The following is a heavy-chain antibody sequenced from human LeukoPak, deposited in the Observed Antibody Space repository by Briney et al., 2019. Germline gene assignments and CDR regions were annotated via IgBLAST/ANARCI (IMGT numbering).Heavy chain of an antibody. D-gene: IGHD3-10*01. CDR3: ARRPLTPITMVRGVISGYFDY. CDR2: IIPIFGTA. J-gene: IGHJ4*02. CDR1: GGTFSSYA. Sequence: VASVKVSCKASGGTFSSYAISWVRQAPGQGLEWMGGIIPIFGTANYAQKFQGRVTITADKSTSTAYMELSSLRSEDTAVYYCARRPLTPITMVRGVISGYFDYWGQGTPVTVSS. V-gene: IGHV1-69*06.